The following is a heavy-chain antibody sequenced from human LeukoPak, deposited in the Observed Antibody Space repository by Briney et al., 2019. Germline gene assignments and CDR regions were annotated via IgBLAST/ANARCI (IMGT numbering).Heavy chain of an antibody. CDR1: GGSFRGYY. CDR2: INHCGSS. Sequence: SETLSLTCAVYGGSFRGYYWSWIRQPPGKGLEWIGEINHCGSSNYNPSLKSRVTISLDTSKNQFSLNLSSVTAADTAVYYCAREGYCSGTSCYNFNYWGQGTLVTVSS. J-gene: IGHJ4*02. CDR3: AREGYCSGTSCYNFNY. V-gene: IGHV4-34*01. D-gene: IGHD2-2*02.